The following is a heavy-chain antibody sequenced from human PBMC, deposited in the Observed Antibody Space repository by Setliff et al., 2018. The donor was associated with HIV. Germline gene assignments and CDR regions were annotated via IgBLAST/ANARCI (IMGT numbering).Heavy chain of an antibody. V-gene: IGHV4-30-4*08. D-gene: IGHD2-21*02. J-gene: IGHJ3*02. CDR2: IHYSGSAA. Sequence: SETLSLTCTVSGGFISSSSYYWSWIRQPPGKGLEWIGYIHYSGSAAYYSPSLQSRSTISIDTSKNQFSLRLTSVTAADTAIYYCAREVDVLTTSDAFDIWGRGTMVTVSS. CDR3: AREVDVLTTSDAFDI. CDR1: GGFISSSSYY.